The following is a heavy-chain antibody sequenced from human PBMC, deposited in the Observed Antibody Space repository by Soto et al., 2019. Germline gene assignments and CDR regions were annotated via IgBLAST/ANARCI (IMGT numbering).Heavy chain of an antibody. Sequence: GGSLRLSCSASGFTFSSYAMHWVRQAPGKGLEYVSAISSNGGSTYYADSVKGRFTISRDNSKNTLYLQMSSLRAEGTAVYYCVNFKWDEVRGNWFDPWGQGTLVTVSS. V-gene: IGHV3-64D*08. CDR2: ISSNGGST. J-gene: IGHJ5*02. D-gene: IGHD3-10*01. CDR1: GFTFSSYA. CDR3: VNFKWDEVRGNWFDP.